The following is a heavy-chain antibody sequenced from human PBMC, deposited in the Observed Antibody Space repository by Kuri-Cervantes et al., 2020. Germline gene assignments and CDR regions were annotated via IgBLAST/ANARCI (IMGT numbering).Heavy chain of an antibody. J-gene: IGHJ2*01. CDR3: ARIEDWYFDL. Sequence: GESLKISCAASGFTFSSYAMNWVRQAPGKGLEWVANIKQDGSEKYYVDSVKGRFTISRDNAKNSLYLQMNSLRAEDTAVYYCARIEDWYFDLWGRGTLVTVSS. CDR1: GFTFSSYA. CDR2: IKQDGSEK. V-gene: IGHV3-7*01.